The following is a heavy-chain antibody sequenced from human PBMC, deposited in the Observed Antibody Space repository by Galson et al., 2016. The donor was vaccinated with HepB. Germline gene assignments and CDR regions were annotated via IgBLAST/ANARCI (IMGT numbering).Heavy chain of an antibody. V-gene: IGHV4-39*01. Sequence: LSLTCTVSGDSIARTSNYWGWIRQPPGKGLEWIGSINYSGSTYYDPSLKSRVTMSADTSENQFSLKLSSVTAADTAVYYCARHVLGYCDTSGCTSNNFDYWGQGTLVPVSS. J-gene: IGHJ4*02. CDR3: ARHVLGYCDTSGCTSNNFDY. CDR1: GDSIARTSNY. CDR2: INYSGST. D-gene: IGHD2-15*01.